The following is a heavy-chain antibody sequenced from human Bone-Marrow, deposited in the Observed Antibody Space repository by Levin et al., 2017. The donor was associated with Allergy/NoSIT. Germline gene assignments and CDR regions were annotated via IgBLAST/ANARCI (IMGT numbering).Heavy chain of an antibody. J-gene: IGHJ4*02. V-gene: IGHV3-9*01. CDR2: ISSNSGST. Sequence: PGGSLRLSCAASGFDFHDFAMHWVRLVPGQGPEWVGGISSNSGSTTYADSVRGRFSISRDNAKNSLYLEMTGVKFEDTAFYYCSKINAGENYWGQGTLVTVSS. CDR3: SKINAGENY. CDR1: GFDFHDFA. D-gene: IGHD1-26*01.